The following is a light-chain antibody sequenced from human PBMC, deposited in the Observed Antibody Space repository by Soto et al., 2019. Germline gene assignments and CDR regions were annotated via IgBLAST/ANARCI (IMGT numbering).Light chain of an antibody. V-gene: IGLV3-21*04. CDR1: NLGSKS. CDR3: QVWDSSSDHPYV. J-gene: IGLJ1*01. CDR2: YDS. Sequence: SYELTQPPSVSVAPGKTARITCGGNNLGSKSVHWYQQKPGQAPVLVIYYDSDRPSGIPERSSGSNSGNTATLTISRVEAGDEADYYCQVWDSSSDHPYVFGTGTKLTVL.